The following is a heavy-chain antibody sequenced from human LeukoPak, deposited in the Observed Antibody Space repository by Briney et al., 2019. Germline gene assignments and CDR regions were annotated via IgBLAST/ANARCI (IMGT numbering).Heavy chain of an antibody. D-gene: IGHD3-10*01. V-gene: IGHV4-38-2*02. CDR2: IYHSGST. J-gene: IGHJ4*02. Sequence: PSQTLSLTCTVSGYSISSGYYWGWIRQPPGKGLEWIGSIYHSGSTYYNPSLKSRVTISVDTSKNQFSLKLSSVTAADTAVYYCARVRGSGGYWGQGTLVTVSS. CDR1: GYSISSGYY. CDR3: ARVRGSGGY.